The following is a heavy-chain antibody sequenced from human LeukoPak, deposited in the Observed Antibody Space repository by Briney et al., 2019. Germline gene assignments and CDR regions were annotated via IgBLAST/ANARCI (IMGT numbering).Heavy chain of an antibody. CDR2: IKSKTDGGTT. CDR3: TTVGAAAGTAGDYYYYGMDV. V-gene: IGHV3-15*01. D-gene: IGHD6-13*01. J-gene: IGHJ6*02. Sequence: PGGSLRLSCAASGFTFSNAWMSWVRQAPGKGLEWVGRIKSKTDGGTTDYAAPVKGRFTISRDDSKNTLYLQMNSLKTEDTAVYYCTTVGAAAGTAGDYYYYGMDVWGLGTTVTVSS. CDR1: GFTFSNAW.